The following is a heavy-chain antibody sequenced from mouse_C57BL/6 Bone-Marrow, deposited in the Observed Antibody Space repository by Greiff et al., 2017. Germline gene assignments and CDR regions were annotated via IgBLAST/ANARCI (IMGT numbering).Heavy chain of an antibody. V-gene: IGHV1-9*01. Sequence: VQLQQSGAELMKPGASVKLSCKATGYTFTGYWIEWVKQRPGHGLEWIGEILPGSGSTNYTEKFKGKATFTADTSSNTAYMQLSSLTTEDSAIYYCASRWLLRFAYWGQGTLVTVSA. CDR1: GYTFTGYW. J-gene: IGHJ3*01. D-gene: IGHD2-3*01. CDR3: ASRWLLRFAY. CDR2: ILPGSGST.